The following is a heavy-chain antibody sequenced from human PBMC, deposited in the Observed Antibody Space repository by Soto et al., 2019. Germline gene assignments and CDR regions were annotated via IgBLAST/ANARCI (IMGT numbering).Heavy chain of an antibody. CDR2: ISVFKGTT. V-gene: IGHV1-18*01. J-gene: IGHJ6*02. Sequence: QVQLVQSGGEVKKPGASVKVSCKASGYTFTSYGVSWVRQAPGQGLEWMGWISVFKGTTNYAQKFQGRVTMTTDTSTSTAHMELMSLRSDDTAVYYCAREGSTIRNYDYYYYGMDVWGQGTTVTVSS. CDR1: GYTFTSYG. D-gene: IGHD5-12*01. CDR3: AREGSTIRNYDYYYYGMDV.